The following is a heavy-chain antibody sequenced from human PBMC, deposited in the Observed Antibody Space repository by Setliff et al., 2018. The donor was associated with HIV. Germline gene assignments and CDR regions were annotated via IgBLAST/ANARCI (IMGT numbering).Heavy chain of an antibody. CDR1: SGSISVYY. J-gene: IGHJ4*02. V-gene: IGHV4-59*01. CDR2: VSYSGGT. D-gene: IGHD4-4*01. Sequence: PSETLSLTCSVPSGSISVYYWSWVRQPPGRGLEWIGYVSYSGGTSYNPTLDSRVTMSIDTARDQFSLKLSSVTAADTAVYYCARARGRAQLSYYFDSWGQGRLVTVS. CDR3: ARARGRAQLSYYFDS.